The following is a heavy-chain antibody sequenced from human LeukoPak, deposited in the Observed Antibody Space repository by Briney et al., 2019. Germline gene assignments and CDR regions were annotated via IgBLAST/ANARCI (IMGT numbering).Heavy chain of an antibody. D-gene: IGHD1-20*01. CDR3: ATYDNWVAGDV. CDR1: KFTFSDYR. Sequence: GGSLRLSCAASKFTFSDYRMSWVRQAPGKGPEWVANINKDGTEDHYVDSVKGRFTVSRDNAKNSLFLQMNSLRVEDTAVYYCATYDNWVAGDVWGQGTSVSVSS. J-gene: IGHJ6*02. CDR2: INKDGTED. V-gene: IGHV3-7*01.